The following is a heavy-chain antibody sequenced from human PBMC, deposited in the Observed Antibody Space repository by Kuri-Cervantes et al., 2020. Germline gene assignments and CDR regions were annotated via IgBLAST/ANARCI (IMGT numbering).Heavy chain of an antibody. CDR2: IYYSGST. V-gene: IGHV4-39*07. CDR3: AKYYYDSSGWWLDAFDI. CDR1: GGSISSSSYY. Sequence: SETLSLSCTVSGGSISSSSYYWGWIRQPPGKGLEWIGSIYYSGSTYYNPSLKSRVTISVDTSKNQFSLKLSPVTAADTAVYYCAKYYYDSSGWWLDAFDIWGQGTMVTVSS. J-gene: IGHJ3*02. D-gene: IGHD3-22*01.